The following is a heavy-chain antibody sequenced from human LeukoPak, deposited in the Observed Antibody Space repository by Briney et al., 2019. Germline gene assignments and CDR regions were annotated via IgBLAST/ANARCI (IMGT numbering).Heavy chain of an antibody. CDR2: INPNSGDT. J-gene: IGHJ4*02. CDR3: ARDYCGGDCFPDY. V-gene: IGHV1-2*06. CDR1: GYIFTSHG. D-gene: IGHD2-21*02. Sequence: ASVKVSCKASGYIFTSHGISWVRQAPGQGLEWMGRINPNSGDTNYAQKFQGRVTMTRDTSISTAYMELSRLRSDDTAVYYCARDYCGGDCFPDYWGQGTLVTVSS.